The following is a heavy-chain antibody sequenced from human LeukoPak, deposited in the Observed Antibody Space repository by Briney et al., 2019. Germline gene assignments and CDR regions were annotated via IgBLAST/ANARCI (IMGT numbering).Heavy chain of an antibody. J-gene: IGHJ4*02. CDR2: IWYDGSNK. V-gene: IGHV3-33*01. Sequence: GGSLRLSCAASGFTFSSYGMHWVRQAPGKGLEWVAVIWYDGSNKYYADCVKGRFTISRDNSKNTLYLQMNSLRAEDTAVYYCARDRRILKGFDYWGQGTLVTVSS. CDR3: ARDRRILKGFDY. D-gene: IGHD5-18*01. CDR1: GFTFSSYG.